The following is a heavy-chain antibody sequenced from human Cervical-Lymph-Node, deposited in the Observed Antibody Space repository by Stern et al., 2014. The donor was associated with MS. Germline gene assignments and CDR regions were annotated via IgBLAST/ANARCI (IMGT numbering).Heavy chain of an antibody. Sequence: EVQLEESGAEVKKPGESLKISCQGSGYDFPRHWIAWVRQMPGKGLEWMGIIYPGDSGTRYSPSFEGQVTISADKSINTAYLQWISLKASDTAMYYCARPKHAYDSSGYYEFWGQGTLVAVSS. J-gene: IGHJ4*02. V-gene: IGHV5-51*01. CDR2: IYPGDSGT. CDR3: ARPKHAYDSSGYYEF. D-gene: IGHD3-22*01. CDR1: GYDFPRHW.